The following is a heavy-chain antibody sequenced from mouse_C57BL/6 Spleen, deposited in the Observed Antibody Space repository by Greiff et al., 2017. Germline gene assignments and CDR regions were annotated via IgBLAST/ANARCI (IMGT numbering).Heavy chain of an antibody. J-gene: IGHJ4*01. CDR2: INPNNGGT. CDR3: ARRYYGSRGYAMDY. CDR1: GYTFTDYN. V-gene: IGHV1-18*01. Sequence: EVQLQQSGPELVKPGASVKIPCKASGYTFTDYNMDWVKQSHGKSLEWIGDINPNNGGTIYNQKFKGKATLTVDKSSSTAYMELRSLTSEDTAVYYCARRYYGSRGYAMDYWGQGTSVTVSS. D-gene: IGHD1-1*01.